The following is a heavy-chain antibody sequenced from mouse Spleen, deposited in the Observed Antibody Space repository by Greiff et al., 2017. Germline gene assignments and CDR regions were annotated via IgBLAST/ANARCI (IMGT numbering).Heavy chain of an antibody. V-gene: IGHV2-6-5*01. CDR2: IWGGGST. CDR3: AKQGGYGNYVGDAMDY. Sequence: QVQLQQSGPGLVAPSQSLSITCTVSGFSLTDYGVSWIRQPPGKGLEWLGVIWGGGSTYYNSALKSRLSISKDNSKSQVFLKMNSLQTDDTAMYYCAKQGGYGNYVGDAMDYWGQGTSVTVSS. D-gene: IGHD2-1*01. J-gene: IGHJ4*01. CDR1: GFSLTDYG.